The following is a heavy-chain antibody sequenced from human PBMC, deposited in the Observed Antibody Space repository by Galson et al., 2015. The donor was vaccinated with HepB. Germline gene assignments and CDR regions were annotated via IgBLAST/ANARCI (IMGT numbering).Heavy chain of an antibody. V-gene: IGHV4-4*07. CDR1: GGAISSYY. Sequence: ETLSLTWTISGGAISSYYWSWIRQPAGKGLEWMGRIYTSGSTNYNPSLKSRVTMSVDTSKNQFSLKLSSVTAADTAVYYCASAPQTYSSSWYYYYGMDVWGQGTTVTVSS. D-gene: IGHD6-13*01. CDR3: ASAPQTYSSSWYYYYGMDV. J-gene: IGHJ6*02. CDR2: IYTSGST.